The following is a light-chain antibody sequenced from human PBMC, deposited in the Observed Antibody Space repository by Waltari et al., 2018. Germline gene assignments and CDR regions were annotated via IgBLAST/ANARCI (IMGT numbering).Light chain of an antibody. J-gene: IGKJ4*01. CDR1: QSINRN. Sequence: EIVMTQSPATLSVSPGERATLSCRASQSINRNLAWYHQKPGQAPSLLIYGASTRATGIPARFSGSGSGTEFTLTISSLQSEDFAVYYCQQYYNWPPITFGGGAKVEIK. CDR2: GAS. V-gene: IGKV3-15*01. CDR3: QQYYNWPPIT.